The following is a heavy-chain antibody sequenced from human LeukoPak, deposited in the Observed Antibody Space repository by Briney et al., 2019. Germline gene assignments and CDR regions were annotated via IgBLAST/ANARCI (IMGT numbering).Heavy chain of an antibody. CDR2: ISWNSGSI. J-gene: IGHJ6*02. Sequence: GGSLGLSCAASGFTFDDYAMHWVRQAPGKGLEWVSGISWNSGSIGYADSVKGRFTISRDNAKNSLYLQMNSLRAEDTALYYCAKDGSYCSSTSCPNYYYYGMDVWGQGTTVTVSS. V-gene: IGHV3-9*01. CDR3: AKDGSYCSSTSCPNYYYYGMDV. D-gene: IGHD2-2*01. CDR1: GFTFDDYA.